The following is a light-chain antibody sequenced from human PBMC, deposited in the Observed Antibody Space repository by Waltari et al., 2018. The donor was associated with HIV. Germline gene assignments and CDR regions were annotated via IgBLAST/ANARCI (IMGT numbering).Light chain of an antibody. CDR1: STDGGSSNY. Sequence: QSALTQPASVSGSPGQSITISCTGTSTDGGSSNYVSWHQQHPGEAPKLIIHDVSDRPSGISNRFSGSKSGNTASLTISGLQTEDEADYYCSSYTSSTTYVFGTGTRVTVL. V-gene: IGLV2-14*03. J-gene: IGLJ1*01. CDR3: SSYTSSTTYV. CDR2: DVS.